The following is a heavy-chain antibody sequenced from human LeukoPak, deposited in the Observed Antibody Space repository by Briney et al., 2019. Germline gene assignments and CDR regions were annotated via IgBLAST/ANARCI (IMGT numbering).Heavy chain of an antibody. CDR3: AKDRSGSSSWDFDY. J-gene: IGHJ4*02. CDR1: GFTFDDYA. V-gene: IGHV3-9*03. D-gene: IGHD6-13*01. CDR2: ISWNSGSI. Sequence: GGSLRLSCAASGFTFDDYAMRWVRQAPGKGLEWVSGISWNSGSIGYADSVKGRFTISRDNAKNSLYLQMNSLRAEDMALYYCAKDRSGSSSWDFDYWGQGTLVTVSS.